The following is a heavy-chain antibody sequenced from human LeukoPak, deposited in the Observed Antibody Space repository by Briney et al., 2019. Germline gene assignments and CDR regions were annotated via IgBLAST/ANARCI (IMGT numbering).Heavy chain of an antibody. CDR2: IYPGDSDT. CDR3: TSQLYSSSWYGYLDC. V-gene: IGHV5-51*01. Sequence: GESLKISCKASGYSFTNYWIGWVRQMPGKGLEWMGIIYPGDSDTRYGPSFQGQVAISADRSVTTAYLQWTSLKASDSAMYYCTSQLYSSSWYGYLDCWGQGTLVTVSS. J-gene: IGHJ4*02. D-gene: IGHD6-13*01. CDR1: GYSFTNYW.